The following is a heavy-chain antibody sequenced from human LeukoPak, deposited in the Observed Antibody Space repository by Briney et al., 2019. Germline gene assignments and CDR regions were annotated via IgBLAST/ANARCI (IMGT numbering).Heavy chain of an antibody. CDR2: IYYSGNT. V-gene: IGHV4-59*01. CDR1: GGSISSYY. J-gene: IGHJ4*02. Sequence: SETLSLTCTVSGGSISSYYWSWIRQPPGKGLEWIGYIYYSGNTNYNPSLKSRVTISVDTSKNQFSLKLSSVTAAETAMYYCARDKGEYYDSSGYLDYWGQGTLVTVSS. CDR3: ARDKGEYYDSSGYLDY. D-gene: IGHD3-22*01.